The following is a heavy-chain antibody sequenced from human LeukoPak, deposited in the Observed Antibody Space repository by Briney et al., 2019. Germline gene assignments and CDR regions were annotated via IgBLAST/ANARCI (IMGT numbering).Heavy chain of an antibody. V-gene: IGHV3-23*01. CDR2: ISSSGGST. CDR1: GFTFSSYA. Sequence: GGSLRLSCAASGFTFSSYAVSWVRQAPGKGLEWVSSISSSGGSTYSADSVKGRFTISRDNSKNSVFLDMTSLRVEDTATYFCARASPGVVFNYFDYWGQGALVPVSS. J-gene: IGHJ4*01. CDR3: ARASPGVVFNYFDY. D-gene: IGHD2-15*01.